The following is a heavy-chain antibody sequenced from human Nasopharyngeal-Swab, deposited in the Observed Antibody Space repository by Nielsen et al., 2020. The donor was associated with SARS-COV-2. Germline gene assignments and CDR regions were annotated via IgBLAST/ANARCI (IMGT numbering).Heavy chain of an antibody. V-gene: IGHV1-69*10. J-gene: IGHJ3*02. CDR1: GGTFSSYA. CDR3: AREILRFLEWLLPDAFDI. CDR2: IIPILGIA. D-gene: IGHD3-3*01. Sequence: SVKVSCKASGGTFSSYAISWVRQAPGQGLEWMGGIIPILGIANYAQKFQGRVTITADKSTSTAYMELRSLRSEDTAVYYCAREILRFLEWLLPDAFDIWGQGTMVTVSS.